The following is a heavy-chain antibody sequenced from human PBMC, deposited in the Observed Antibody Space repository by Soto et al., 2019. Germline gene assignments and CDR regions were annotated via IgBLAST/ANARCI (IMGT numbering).Heavy chain of an antibody. CDR2: IDPSDSQT. Sequence: GASLKSSCKGSVYNFAGYCITCVRQKQGKGLEWMGRIDPSDSQTYYSPSFRGHVTISVTKSITTVFLQWSSLRASDTAMYYCARQIYDSDTGPNFQYYFDSWGQGTPVTVSS. D-gene: IGHD3-22*01. CDR3: ARQIYDSDTGPNFQYYFDS. J-gene: IGHJ4*02. V-gene: IGHV5-10-1*01. CDR1: VYNFAGYC.